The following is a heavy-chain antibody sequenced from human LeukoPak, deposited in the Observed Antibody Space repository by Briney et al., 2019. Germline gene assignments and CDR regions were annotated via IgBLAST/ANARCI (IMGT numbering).Heavy chain of an antibody. Sequence: GGSLRLSRAASGFTFSSYGMHWVRQAPGKGLEWVAFIRYDGSNKYYADSVKGRFTISRDNSKSTLYLHLNIPRPEDTAMYYCTRSVVTTADFDYWGQGTLVTVSS. CDR2: IRYDGSNK. CDR1: GFTFSSYG. J-gene: IGHJ4*02. CDR3: TRSVVTTADFDY. V-gene: IGHV3-30*02. D-gene: IGHD2-21*02.